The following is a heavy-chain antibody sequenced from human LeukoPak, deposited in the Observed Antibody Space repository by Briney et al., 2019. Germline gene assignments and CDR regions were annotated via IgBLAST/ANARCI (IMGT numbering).Heavy chain of an antibody. D-gene: IGHD3-3*01. V-gene: IGHV4-59*01. CDR2: IYYSGST. CDR1: GGSISSYY. J-gene: IGHJ4*02. CDR3: ARDAHDFWSGYQDY. Sequence: SETLPLTCTVSGGSISSYYWSWIRQPPGKGLVWIGYIYYSGSTNYNPSLKSRVTISVDTSKNQFSLKLSSVTAADTAVYYCARDAHDFWSGYQDYWGQGTLVTVSS.